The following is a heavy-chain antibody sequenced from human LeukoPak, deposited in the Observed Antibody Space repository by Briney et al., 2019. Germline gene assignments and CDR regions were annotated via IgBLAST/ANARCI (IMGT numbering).Heavy chain of an antibody. J-gene: IGHJ4*02. CDR1: RFTFSSYG. D-gene: IGHD2-2*01. V-gene: IGHV3-30*03. Sequence: GGSLRLSCAASRFTFSSYGMNWVRQAPGKGLEWVAVISYDGSNKYYADSVKGRFTISRDNSKNTLYLQMNSLRAEDTAVYYCAREGGGEDIVVVPAATDYWGLGTLVTVSS. CDR2: ISYDGSNK. CDR3: AREGGGEDIVVVPAATDY.